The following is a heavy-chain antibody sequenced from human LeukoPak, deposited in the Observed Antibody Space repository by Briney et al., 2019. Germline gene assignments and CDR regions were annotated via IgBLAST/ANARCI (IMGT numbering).Heavy chain of an antibody. D-gene: IGHD3-22*01. CDR1: GYTFTSYG. Sequence: ASVKVSRKASGYTFTSYGISWVRQAPGQGLEWMGWISAYNGNTNYAQKLQGRVTMTTDTSTSTAYMELRSLRSDDTAVYYCAGYYYDSSGYYVDYWGQGTLVTVSS. V-gene: IGHV1-18*01. CDR2: ISAYNGNT. CDR3: AGYYYDSSGYYVDY. J-gene: IGHJ4*02.